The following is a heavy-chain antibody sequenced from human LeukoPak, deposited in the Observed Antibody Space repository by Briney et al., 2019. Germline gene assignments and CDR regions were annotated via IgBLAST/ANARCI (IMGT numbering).Heavy chain of an antibody. J-gene: IGHJ5*02. CDR1: GYTFTSYG. CDR2: ISAYNGNT. D-gene: IGHD6-6*01. CDR3: ARDGGSSIAARGQKGDQNKFDP. Sequence: ASVKVSCKASGYTFTSYGISWVRQAPGQGLEWMGWISAYNGNTNYAQKLQGRVTMTTDTSTSTAYMELRSLRSDDTAVYYCARDGGSSIAARGQKGDQNKFDPWGQGTLVTVSS. V-gene: IGHV1-18*01.